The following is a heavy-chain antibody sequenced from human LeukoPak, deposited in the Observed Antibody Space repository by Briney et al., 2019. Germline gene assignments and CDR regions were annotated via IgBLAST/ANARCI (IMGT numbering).Heavy chain of an antibody. J-gene: IGHJ4*02. CDR2: ISSSSSNI. Sequence: GGSLRLSCAASGFTFRSYSMNWVRQAPGKGREWVSSISSSSSNIYYADSVKGRFTISRDNAKNSLYLQMNSLRAEDTAVYYCARGDCSSTSCYPYYFDYWGQGTLVTVSS. D-gene: IGHD2-2*01. V-gene: IGHV3-21*01. CDR3: ARGDCSSTSCYPYYFDY. CDR1: GFTFRSYS.